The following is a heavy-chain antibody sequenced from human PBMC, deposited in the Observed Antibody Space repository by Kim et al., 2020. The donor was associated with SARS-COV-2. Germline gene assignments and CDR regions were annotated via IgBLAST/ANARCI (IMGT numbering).Heavy chain of an antibody. CDR1: GYTFTSYA. V-gene: IGHV7-4-1*02. Sequence: ASVKVSCKASGYTFTSYAMNWVRQAPGQGLEWMGWINTNTGNPTYAQGFTGRFVFSLDTSVSTAYLQISSLKAEDTAVYYCARDPGMVTIFGVVITDYYYCGMDVWGRGTTVTVSS. J-gene: IGHJ6*02. CDR3: ARDPGMVTIFGVVITDYYYCGMDV. D-gene: IGHD3-3*01. CDR2: INTNTGNP.